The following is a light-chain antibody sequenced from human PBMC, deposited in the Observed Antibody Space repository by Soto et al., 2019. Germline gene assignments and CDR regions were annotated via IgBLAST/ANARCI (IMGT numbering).Light chain of an antibody. CDR2: DAS. J-gene: IGKJ2*01. CDR1: HDVSVS. Sequence: EIVLTQSPDTLSLSPGEGATLSCRASHDVSVSLVWYRQRPGQSPRLLIHDASNRATGISARFSGSGSGTDFTLTIGSLEPEESALDDCQQRASWPYTSGQGTKVEIK. V-gene: IGKV3-11*01. CDR3: QQRASWPYT.